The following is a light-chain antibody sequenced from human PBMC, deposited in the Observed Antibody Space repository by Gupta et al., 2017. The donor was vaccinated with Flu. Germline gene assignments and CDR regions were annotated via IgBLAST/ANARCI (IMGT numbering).Light chain of an antibody. J-gene: IGKJ1*01. CDR3: QQSYSTPVT. V-gene: IGKV1-39*01. Sequence: DIQMTQSPSSLSASVGDRVTITCRASQSISSYLNWYQQKPGKAPKLLIDAASSLQSGVPSRFSGSGSRTDFTLTISRLQPEDFATYYCQQSYSTPVTFGQGTKVEIK. CDR1: QSISSY. CDR2: AAS.